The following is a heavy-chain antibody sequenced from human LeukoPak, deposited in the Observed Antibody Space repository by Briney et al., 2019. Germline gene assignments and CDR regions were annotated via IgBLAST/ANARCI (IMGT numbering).Heavy chain of an antibody. CDR2: IYPGDSDT. CDR1: GYSFTSYW. J-gene: IGHJ5*02. V-gene: IGHV5-51*01. D-gene: IGHD3-10*01. CDR3: ARRNFGGQGNNWFDP. Sequence: GESLKISCKGSGYSFTSYWIGWVRQMPGKGLEWLGIIYPGDSDTRYSPSFQGQVTISADKSISTAYLQWSSLKASDTAMYYCARRNFGGQGNNWFDPWGQGTLVTVSS.